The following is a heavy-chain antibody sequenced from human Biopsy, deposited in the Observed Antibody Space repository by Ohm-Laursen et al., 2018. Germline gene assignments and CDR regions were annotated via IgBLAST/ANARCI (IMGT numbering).Heavy chain of an antibody. D-gene: IGHD6-19*01. J-gene: IGHJ4*02. Sequence: SETLSLTCAVYGESFNGYYWSWIRQTPGKGLEWIGEINHSGRTNYNPSLKGRVTISVDTSTNQFSLKVYSVTAADTAIYYCATTTMDTSGWYGNYFDSWGQGALVTVSS. CDR1: GESFNGYY. V-gene: IGHV4-34*01. CDR3: ATTTMDTSGWYGNYFDS. CDR2: INHSGRT.